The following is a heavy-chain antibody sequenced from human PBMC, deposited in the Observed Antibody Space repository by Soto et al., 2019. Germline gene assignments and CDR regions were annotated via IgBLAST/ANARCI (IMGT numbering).Heavy chain of an antibody. CDR1: GFTVSSNY. CDR2: LYSDGFT. Sequence: PGGSLRLSCAASGFTVSSNYMSWVRQAQGKGLECVSVLYSDGFTFYHDSVKGRFTISRDNSRNTLDLQMNSLRAEDTAVYYCARPNYNILTGYYHFDFWGLGTLVTVSS. CDR3: ARPNYNILTGYYHFDF. D-gene: IGHD3-9*01. J-gene: IGHJ4*02. V-gene: IGHV3-53*01.